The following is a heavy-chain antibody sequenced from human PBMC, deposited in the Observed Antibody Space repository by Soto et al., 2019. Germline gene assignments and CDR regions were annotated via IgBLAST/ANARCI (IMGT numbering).Heavy chain of an antibody. CDR3: ARDGAASYGDYVGFGY. CDR2: INPNSGGT. V-gene: IGHV1-2*02. D-gene: IGHD4-17*01. J-gene: IGHJ4*02. CDR1: GYTFTGYY. Sequence: GASVKVSCKASGYTFTGYYMHWVRQAPGQGLEWMGWINPNSGGTNYAQKFQGRVTMTRDTSISTAYMELSRLRSDDTAVYYCARDGAASYGDYVGFGYWGQGTLVTVSS.